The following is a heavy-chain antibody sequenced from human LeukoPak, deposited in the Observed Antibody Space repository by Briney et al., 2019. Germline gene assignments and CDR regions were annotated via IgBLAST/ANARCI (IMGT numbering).Heavy chain of an antibody. Sequence: PSETLSLTCSVSGVSISSDNSNWSWIRQPAGKGLEWIGRFYAGGSTNYNPSLESRVTISVDPSKNHFSLKLRSVTAADTAVYYCARGSQVAGYVNKFYYYFMDVWGKGTTVTVSS. CDR2: FYAGGST. V-gene: IGHV4-61*02. J-gene: IGHJ6*03. CDR3: ARGSQVAGYVNKFYYYFMDV. CDR1: GVSISSDNSN. D-gene: IGHD6-19*01.